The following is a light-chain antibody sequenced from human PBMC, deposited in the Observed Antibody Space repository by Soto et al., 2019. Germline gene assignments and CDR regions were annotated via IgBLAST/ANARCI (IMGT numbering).Light chain of an antibody. CDR1: QSVSSY. CDR2: GAS. Sequence: EIVLTQSPATLSLSPGERATLSCRASQSVSSYLAWYQQKPGQAPRLLIYGASTRATGIPARFSGSGSGTEFTLTISSLQPEDFAVYYCQQRSNWPTWTFGQGTKVDIK. J-gene: IGKJ1*01. V-gene: IGKV3-11*01. CDR3: QQRSNWPTWT.